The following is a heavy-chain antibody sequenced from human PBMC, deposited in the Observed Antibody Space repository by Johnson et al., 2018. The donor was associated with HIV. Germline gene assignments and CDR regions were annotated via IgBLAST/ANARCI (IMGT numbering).Heavy chain of an antibody. J-gene: IGHJ3*02. CDR3: ASLYVFDI. CDR1: GFTFSNYG. V-gene: IGHV3-30*02. CDR2: IRYDGTSA. Sequence: QVQLVESGGGLVQPGGSLRLSCAASGFTFSNYGMHWVRQAPGKGLEWVAFIRYDGTSAYYADSVKGRFTISRDNSQNTLDLQINSLRAEETAVYYCASLYVFDIWGQGTMITVSS.